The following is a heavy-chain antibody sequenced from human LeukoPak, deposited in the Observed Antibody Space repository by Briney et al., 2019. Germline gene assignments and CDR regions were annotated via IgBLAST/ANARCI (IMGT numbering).Heavy chain of an antibody. J-gene: IGHJ3*02. V-gene: IGHV3-23*01. D-gene: IGHD3-22*01. CDR1: GFTFSSYA. CDR2: ISGSGGST. CDR3: AKVGSAGITMIVVVRTVRGAFDI. Sequence: GGSLRLSCAASGFTFSSYAMRWVRQAPGKGLEWVSAISGSGGSTYYADSVKGRFTISRDNSKNTLYLQMNSLRAEDTAVYYCAKVGSAGITMIVVVRTVRGAFDIWGQGTMVTVSS.